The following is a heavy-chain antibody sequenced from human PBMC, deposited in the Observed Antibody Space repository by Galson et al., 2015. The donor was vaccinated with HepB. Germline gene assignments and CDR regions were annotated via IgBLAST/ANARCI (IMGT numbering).Heavy chain of an antibody. V-gene: IGHV3-9*01. D-gene: IGHD5-18*01. CDR2: ISSSGGST. Sequence: SLRLSCAASGFVFSRYIMHWVRQAPGKGLEWVSGISSSGGSTYYADSVKGRFTISRDNAKNSLFLEVNSLRVEDTAFYYCAKNSSYENHWYIDRWGRGTLVTVSS. CDR3: AKNSSYENHWYIDR. CDR1: GFVFSRYI. J-gene: IGHJ2*01.